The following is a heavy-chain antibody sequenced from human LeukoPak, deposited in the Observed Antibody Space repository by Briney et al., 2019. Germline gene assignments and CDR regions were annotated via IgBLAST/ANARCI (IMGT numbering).Heavy chain of an antibody. CDR3: ASEGRDGYNYNY. CDR2: IYHSGST. D-gene: IGHD5-24*01. CDR1: GYSISSGYY. Sequence: SETLSLTCTVSGYSISSGYYWGWIRQPPGKGLEWIGSIYHSGSTYYNPSLKSRVTISVDTSKNQFSLKLSSVTAADTAAYYCASEGRDGYNYNYWGQGTLVTVSS. J-gene: IGHJ4*02. V-gene: IGHV4-38-2*02.